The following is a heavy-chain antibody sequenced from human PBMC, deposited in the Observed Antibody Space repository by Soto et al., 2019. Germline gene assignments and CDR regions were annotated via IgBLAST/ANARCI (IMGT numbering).Heavy chain of an antibody. CDR1: GGSISSYY. CDR3: ARGPKYDFWSGYEYGWFDP. D-gene: IGHD3-3*01. V-gene: IGHV4-59*01. Sequence: PSETLSLTCTVSGGSISSYYWSWIRQPPGKGLEWIGYIYYSGSTNYNPSLKSRVTISVDTSKNQFSLKLSSVTAADTAVYYCARGPKYDFWSGYEYGWFDPWGQGTLVTVSS. CDR2: IYYSGST. J-gene: IGHJ5*02.